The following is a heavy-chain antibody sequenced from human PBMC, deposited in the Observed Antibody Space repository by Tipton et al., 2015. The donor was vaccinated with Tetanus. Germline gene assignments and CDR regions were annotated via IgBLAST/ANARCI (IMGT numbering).Heavy chain of an antibody. J-gene: IGHJ4*02. V-gene: IGHV3-53*01. D-gene: IGHD1-26*01. CDR1: GFTVSSNY. Sequence: SLRLSCAASGFTVSSNYMTWVRQAPGKGLEWVSVIHSGGNTYYADSVKGRFTISRDNSKNTLYLQMNSLRAEDTAVYYCARARAGLLHFDCWGQGTLVTVSS. CDR2: IHSGGNT. CDR3: ARARAGLLHFDC.